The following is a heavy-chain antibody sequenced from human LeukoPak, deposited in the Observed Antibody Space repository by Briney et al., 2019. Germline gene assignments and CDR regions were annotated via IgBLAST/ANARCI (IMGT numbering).Heavy chain of an antibody. J-gene: IGHJ4*02. D-gene: IGHD2-21*01. CDR3: ARDNSYARDY. CDR1: GFTFSNYW. CDR2: LKEDGSTT. V-gene: IGHV3-7*01. Sequence: PGGSLRLSCAASGFTFSNYWMTWVRQAPGKGLEWVASLKEDGSTTWYVDSVKGRFTVSRDNAKNSLHLQLNSLRVEDTAVYYCARDNSYARDYWGQGTLVTVSS.